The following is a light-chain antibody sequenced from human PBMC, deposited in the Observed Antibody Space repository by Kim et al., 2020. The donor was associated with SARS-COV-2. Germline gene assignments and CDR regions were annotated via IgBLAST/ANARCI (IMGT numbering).Light chain of an antibody. V-gene: IGKV3-20*01. Sequence: LSPGERATLSCRASQSVSSSYLAWYQQKPGQAPRLLIYGASSRATGIPDRFSGSGSGTDFTLTISRVEPEDFAVYYCQQYGSSPRTFGQGTKLEI. CDR3: QQYGSSPRT. CDR1: QSVSSSY. CDR2: GAS. J-gene: IGKJ2*01.